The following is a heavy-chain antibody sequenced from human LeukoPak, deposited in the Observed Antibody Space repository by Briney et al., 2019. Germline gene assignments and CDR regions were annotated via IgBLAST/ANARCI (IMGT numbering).Heavy chain of an antibody. CDR2: INHSGST. CDR3: ASRSTVTTLYFDY. V-gene: IGHV4-34*01. CDR1: GGSFSGYY. Sequence: SETLSLTCAVYGGSFSGYYWSWIRQPPGKGQEWIGGINHSGSTNYNPSLKSRVTISVGTSKNQFSLKLSSVTAADTAVYYCASRSTVTTLYFDYWGQGTLVTVSS. D-gene: IGHD4-17*01. J-gene: IGHJ4*02.